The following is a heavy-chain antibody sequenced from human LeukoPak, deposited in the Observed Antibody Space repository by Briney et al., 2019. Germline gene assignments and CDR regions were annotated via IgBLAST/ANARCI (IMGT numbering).Heavy chain of an antibody. CDR3: ATLCCGSYYMDV. V-gene: IGHV1-69*06. D-gene: IGHD2-15*01. CDR2: IIPISGTT. CDR1: GDSFSRYA. J-gene: IGHJ6*03. Sequence: ASVKVSCKASGDSFSRYAISWVRQAPGQGLEWMGGIIPISGTTNYAQKFQGRVTITADKSTSTAYMELSSLRSEDTAVYYCATLCCGSYYMDVWGKGTTVTVSS.